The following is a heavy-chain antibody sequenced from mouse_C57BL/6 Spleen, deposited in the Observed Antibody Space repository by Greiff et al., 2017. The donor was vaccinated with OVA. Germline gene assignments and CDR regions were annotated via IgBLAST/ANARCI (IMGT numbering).Heavy chain of an antibody. J-gene: IGHJ1*03. CDR1: GYTFTGYW. Sequence: VQLQQSGAELMKPGASVKLSCKATGYTFTGYWIEWVKQRPGPGLEWIGEILPGSGSTNYNEKFKGKATFTADTSSNTAYMQLSSLTTEASTIYYCARGDYYGSSLYWYFDVWGTGTTVTVSS. CDR2: ILPGSGST. D-gene: IGHD1-1*01. V-gene: IGHV1-9*01. CDR3: ARGDYYGSSLYWYFDV.